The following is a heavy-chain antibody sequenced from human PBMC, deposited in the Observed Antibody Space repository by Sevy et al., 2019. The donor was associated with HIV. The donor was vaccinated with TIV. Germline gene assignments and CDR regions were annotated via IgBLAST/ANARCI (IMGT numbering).Heavy chain of an antibody. CDR1: GFTFSYSG. Sequence: GGSLRLSCAASGFTFSYSGMHWVRQAPGKGLEWVTFIQFDGSSRYYAVSVKGRFTILRDNTKNTLYLQMNSLRRDDTAVYYCAKNTAAVGVGGFDYWGQGALVTVSS. CDR2: IQFDGSSR. D-gene: IGHD2-8*02. J-gene: IGHJ4*02. V-gene: IGHV3-30*02. CDR3: AKNTAAVGVGGFDY.